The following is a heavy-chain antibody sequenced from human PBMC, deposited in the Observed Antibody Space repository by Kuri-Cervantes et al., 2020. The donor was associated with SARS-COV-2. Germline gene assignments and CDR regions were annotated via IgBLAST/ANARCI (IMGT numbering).Heavy chain of an antibody. D-gene: IGHD1-26*01. CDR1: GYTFTSYG. CDR2: ISSYKCNT. Sequence: AAVNVSCKSSGYTFTSYGISWVRQAPGQGLEWMGWISSYKCNTNYAQKLQGRVTMTTDTSTSTAYKELRSLRSDDTAVYYCAMALIGRTPEFQHWGQGTLVTVSS. V-gene: IGHV1-18*01. J-gene: IGHJ1*01. CDR3: AMALIGRTPEFQH.